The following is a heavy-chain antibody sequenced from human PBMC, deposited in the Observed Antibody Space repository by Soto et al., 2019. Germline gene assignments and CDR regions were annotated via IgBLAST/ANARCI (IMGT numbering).Heavy chain of an antibody. CDR2: IIPIFGTA. D-gene: IGHD2-15*01. CDR1: GGTFSRYA. CDR3: ARSSAGGLANIVVVVAATLLWSGGMDV. J-gene: IGHJ6*04. V-gene: IGHV1-69*13. Sequence: ASVKVSCKVSGGTFSRYAISWVRQAPGQGLAWMGWIIPIFGTATYAQKFQGRVTITADESTSSAYMELSSLRSEDTAVDYCARSSAGGLANIVVVVAATLLWSGGMDVWGKGTTVTVSS.